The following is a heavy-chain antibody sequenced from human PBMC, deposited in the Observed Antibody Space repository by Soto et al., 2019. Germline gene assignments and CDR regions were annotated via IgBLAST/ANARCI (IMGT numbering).Heavy chain of an antibody. CDR1: GFTLSSYE. V-gene: IGHV3-48*03. CDR3: TKEKSVMYSGYDAFDT. J-gene: IGHJ3*02. Sequence: GGSLRLSWAASGFTLSSYEMDWVRQAPGKGQEWVAHITSSGGTMYADSVRCRFTISRDNADNSLYLQMNSLRAEDTAVYYCTKEKSVMYSGYDAFDTWGRGTMVTVSS. D-gene: IGHD5-12*01. CDR2: ITSSGGTM.